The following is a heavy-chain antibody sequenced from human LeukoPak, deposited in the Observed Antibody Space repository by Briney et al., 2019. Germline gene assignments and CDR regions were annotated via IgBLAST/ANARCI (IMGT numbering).Heavy chain of an antibody. CDR3: TRTGYSSGWYYGY. CDR1: GFTVSSNY. CDR2: IRSKAYGGTT. D-gene: IGHD6-19*01. Sequence: GGSLRLSCAASGFTVSSNYMSWVRQAPGKGLEWVGFIRSKAYGGTTEYAASVKGRFTISRDDSKSIAYLQMNSLKTEDTAVYYCTRTGYSSGWYYGYWGQGTLVTVSS. J-gene: IGHJ4*02. V-gene: IGHV3-49*04.